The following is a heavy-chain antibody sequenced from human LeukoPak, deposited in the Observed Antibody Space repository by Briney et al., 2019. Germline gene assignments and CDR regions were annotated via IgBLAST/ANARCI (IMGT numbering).Heavy chain of an antibody. CDR3: AGRGSSSGTFDI. CDR2: ISHSAFT. CDR1: DGSLSGYY. J-gene: IGHJ3*02. D-gene: IGHD2-2*01. V-gene: IGHV4-34*06. Sequence: PSETLSLTCAVYDGSLSGYYWSWIRQPPGKGLEWIGDISHSAFTNYNPSLKSRVTMSVDKSKNQISLKLASLTAADTALYYCAGRGSSSGTFDIWGPGTFVTVSS.